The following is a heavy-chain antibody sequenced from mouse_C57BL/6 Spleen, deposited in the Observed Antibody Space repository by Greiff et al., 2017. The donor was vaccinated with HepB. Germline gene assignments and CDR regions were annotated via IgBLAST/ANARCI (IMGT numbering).Heavy chain of an antibody. CDR2: IYPRDGST. J-gene: IGHJ3*01. CDR3: ARGDYSNPIPFAY. Sequence: QVQLKQSGPELVKPGASVKLSCKASGYTFTSYDINWVKQRPGQGLEWIGWIYPRDGSTKYNEKFKGKATLTVDTSSSTAYMELHSLTSEDSAVYFCARGDYSNPIPFAYWGQGTLVTVSA. D-gene: IGHD2-5*01. CDR1: GYTFTSYD. V-gene: IGHV1-85*01.